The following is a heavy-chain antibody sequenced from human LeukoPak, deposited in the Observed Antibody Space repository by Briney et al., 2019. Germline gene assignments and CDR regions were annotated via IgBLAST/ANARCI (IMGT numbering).Heavy chain of an antibody. CDR1: GFTFSSSG. J-gene: IGHJ5*02. CDR3: ARDGYSSGWSGFDP. D-gene: IGHD6-19*01. V-gene: IGHV3-48*02. Sequence: GGSLRLSCAASGFTFSSSGMSWVRQAPGKGLEWVSYISSSSSTIYSADSVKGRFTTSRDNAKNSLYLQMNSLRDEDTAVYYCARDGYSSGWSGFDPWGQGTLVTVSS. CDR2: ISSSSSTI.